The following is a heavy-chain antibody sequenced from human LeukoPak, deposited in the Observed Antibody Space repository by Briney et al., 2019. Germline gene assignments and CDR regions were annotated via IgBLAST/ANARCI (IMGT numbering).Heavy chain of an antibody. Sequence: GRSLRLSCAASGFTFSSYGMHWVRQAPGKGLEWVAVIWYDGSNKYYADSVKGRFTISRDNSKNTLYLQMNSLRAEDTAVYYCAKTTQHIVVVTAPFDYWGQGTLVTVSS. CDR1: GFTFSSYG. CDR2: IWYDGSNK. V-gene: IGHV3-33*06. J-gene: IGHJ4*02. CDR3: AKTTQHIVVVTAPFDY. D-gene: IGHD2-21*02.